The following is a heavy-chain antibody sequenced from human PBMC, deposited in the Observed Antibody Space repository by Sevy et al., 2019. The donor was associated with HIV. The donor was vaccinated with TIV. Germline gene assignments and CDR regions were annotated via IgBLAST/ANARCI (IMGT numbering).Heavy chain of an antibody. CDR3: GTYSSRTGTFDY. CDR2: IRPDGTET. Sequence: GGSLRLSCVASGIILSNYWMSWVRQALGKGLEWVANIRPDGTETNYVNSVKGRFTISRDNAKNSLYLQMNRLTAEDTATYYCGTYSSRTGTFDYWGQGTLVTVSS. J-gene: IGHJ4*02. CDR1: GIILSNYW. D-gene: IGHD4-4*01. V-gene: IGHV3-7*03.